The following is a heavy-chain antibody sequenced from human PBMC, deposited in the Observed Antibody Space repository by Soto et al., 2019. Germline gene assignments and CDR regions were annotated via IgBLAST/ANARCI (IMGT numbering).Heavy chain of an antibody. J-gene: IGHJ4*02. D-gene: IGHD3-22*01. CDR2: IYYSGST. Sequence: PSETLSLTCTVSGGSIGSYYWSWIRQPPGKGLEWIGYIYYSGSTNYNPSLKSRVTISVDTSKNQFSLKLSSVTAADTAVYYCARGYYYDSSGYYYAPSFDYWGQGTLVTVSS. CDR3: ARGYYYDSSGYYYAPSFDY. CDR1: GGSIGSYY. V-gene: IGHV4-59*01.